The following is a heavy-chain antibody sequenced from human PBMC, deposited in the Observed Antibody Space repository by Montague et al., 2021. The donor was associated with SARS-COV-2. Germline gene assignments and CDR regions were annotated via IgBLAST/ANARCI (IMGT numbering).Heavy chain of an antibody. V-gene: IGHV4-4*07. Sequence: SETLSLTCSVSGDSISRYYWRWIRQSDGKGLEWIGRIYTGGYVNXNPALQSRVSMSVDTSKSQVSLNVTSVTAADTAVYYCARAIWHLDVWGRGILVTVSS. CDR2: IYTGGYV. J-gene: IGHJ2*01. CDR1: GDSISRYY. CDR3: ARAIWHLDV.